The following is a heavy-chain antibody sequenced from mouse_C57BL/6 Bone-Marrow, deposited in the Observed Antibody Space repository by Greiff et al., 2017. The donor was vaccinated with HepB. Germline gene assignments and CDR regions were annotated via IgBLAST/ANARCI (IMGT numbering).Heavy chain of an antibody. CDR1: GFNIKDDY. J-gene: IGHJ4*01. D-gene: IGHD1-1*01. CDR2: IDPENGDT. V-gene: IGHV14-4*01. Sequence: VQLQQSGAELVRPGASVKLSCTASGFNIKDDYMHWVKQRPEQGLEWIGWIDPENGDTEYASKFQGKATITADTSSNTAYLQLSSLTSEDTAVYYCTTTTVVDAMDCWGQGTSVTVSS. CDR3: TTTTVVDAMDC.